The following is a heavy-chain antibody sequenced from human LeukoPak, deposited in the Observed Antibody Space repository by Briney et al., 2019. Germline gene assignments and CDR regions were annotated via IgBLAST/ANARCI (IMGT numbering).Heavy chain of an antibody. CDR2: LWFDGSKK. D-gene: IGHD4-17*01. Sequence: PGGSLRLSCVVYGLTFSSHCFHWVRQAPGKGLEWVAVLWFDGSKKYYADSVKGRFTISRDDPKNTLYLQMNSLRAEDTAVYYCARDPATVTSYFDYWGRGTLLTVSS. V-gene: IGHV3-33*01. CDR1: GLTFSSHC. J-gene: IGHJ4*02. CDR3: ARDPATVTSYFDY.